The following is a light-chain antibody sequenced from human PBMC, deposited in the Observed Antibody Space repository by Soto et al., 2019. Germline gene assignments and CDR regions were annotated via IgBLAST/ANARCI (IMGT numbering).Light chain of an antibody. V-gene: IGKV3-15*01. CDR3: QQYNNWPPWT. CDR1: QSVSSS. J-gene: IGKJ1*01. CDR2: GAS. Sequence: EIVMTQSPATLYVSPGERATVPCRASQSVSSSFVAWFQQKAGQAPRLLIYGASTRATGIPARFSGSGSGTEFTLTISSLQSEDFAVYYCQQYNNWPPWTFGQGTKVDI.